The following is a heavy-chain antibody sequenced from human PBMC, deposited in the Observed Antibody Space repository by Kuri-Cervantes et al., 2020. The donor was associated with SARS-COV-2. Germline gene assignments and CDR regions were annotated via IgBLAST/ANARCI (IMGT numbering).Heavy chain of an antibody. CDR2: INQDGSEK. CDR3: ARARLEWLPDAFDI. D-gene: IGHD3-3*01. Sequence: GGSLRLSCAASGFTVSSYWMSWVRQAPGKGLEWVASINQDGSEKYYVDSVKGRFTISRDNAKNSLYLQMNSLRAEDTAVYYCARARLEWLPDAFDIWGQGTMVTVSS. V-gene: IGHV3-7*01. CDR1: GFTVSSYW. J-gene: IGHJ3*02.